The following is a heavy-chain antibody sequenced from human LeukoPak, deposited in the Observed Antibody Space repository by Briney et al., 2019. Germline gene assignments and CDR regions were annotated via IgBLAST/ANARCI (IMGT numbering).Heavy chain of an antibody. V-gene: IGHV4-34*01. CDR1: GASFGGYY. J-gene: IGHJ4*02. CDR3: AKPRRGVRRPLDN. CDR2: ISHSGSS. Sequence: SETLSLTCAVYGASFGGYYVSWTRQTPGKGLEWIGEISHSGSSNYNPSLKSRVTISVDRSKNQYSLMLNSVTAADTAMYYCAKPRRGVRRPLDNWGQGTLVTVS. D-gene: IGHD1-14*01.